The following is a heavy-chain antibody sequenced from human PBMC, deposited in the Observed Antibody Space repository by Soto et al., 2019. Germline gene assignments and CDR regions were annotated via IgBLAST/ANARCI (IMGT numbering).Heavy chain of an antibody. J-gene: IGHJ4*02. CDR1: GFTLSDYY. CDR2: ISISGTTI. Sequence: QVQLVESGGGLVKPGGSLRLSCAASGFTLSDYYMTWIRQAPGKGLEWVSDISISGTTIHYADSVRGRFNISRDNAKNSLWLQMNTLRAEDTAVYYCARFRGDSYYNFWGQGTLVTVYS. V-gene: IGHV3-11*01. D-gene: IGHD3-10*01. CDR3: ARFRGDSYYNF.